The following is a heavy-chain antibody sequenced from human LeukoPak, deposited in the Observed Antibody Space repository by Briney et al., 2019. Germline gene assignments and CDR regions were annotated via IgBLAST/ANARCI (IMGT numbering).Heavy chain of an antibody. D-gene: IGHD5-18*01. CDR3: ARDTGGGYSCYDC. Sequence: GGSLRLSCAASGFTFSSYWMTWIRQAPGKGLEWVANIKQDGSEKYYVDSVKGRFTISRDNAKNSLYLQMNSLRAEDTAVYYCARDTGGGYSCYDCWGQGILVTVSS. V-gene: IGHV3-7*01. CDR2: IKQDGSEK. CDR1: GFTFSSYW. J-gene: IGHJ4*02.